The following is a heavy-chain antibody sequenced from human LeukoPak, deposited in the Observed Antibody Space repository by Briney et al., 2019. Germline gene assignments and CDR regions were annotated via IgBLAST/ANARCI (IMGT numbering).Heavy chain of an antibody. CDR3: ARGPGIAVAGVFDY. D-gene: IGHD6-19*01. V-gene: IGHV1-18*04. CDR1: GYTFTSYG. J-gene: IGHJ4*02. Sequence: GASVNVSCKASGYTFTSYGINWVRQAPGQGLEWMGWISGYNGHTNYVQKMQGRVTMTTDTSTNTAYMELRSLRSEDTAVYYCARGPGIAVAGVFDYWGQGSLVTVSS. CDR2: ISGYNGHT.